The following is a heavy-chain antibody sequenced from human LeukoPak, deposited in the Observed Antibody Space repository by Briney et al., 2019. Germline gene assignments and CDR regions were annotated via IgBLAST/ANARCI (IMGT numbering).Heavy chain of an antibody. D-gene: IGHD1-26*01. CDR1: GASSSRSY. CDR2: IYYTGST. V-gene: IGHV4-59*01. J-gene: IGHJ4*02. CDR3: ASGQVGATTLFDY. Sequence: SETLSLTCTVSGASSSRSYWSWIRQPPGKGLEWIGYIYYTGSTNYNPSLKSRVTISVDTSKNQFSLKLTSVTAADTAVYYCASGQVGATTLFDYWGQGTLVTVSS.